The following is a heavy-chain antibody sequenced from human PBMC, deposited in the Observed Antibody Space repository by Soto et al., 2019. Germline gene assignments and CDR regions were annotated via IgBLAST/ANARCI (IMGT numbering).Heavy chain of an antibody. J-gene: IGHJ4*02. V-gene: IGHV1-69*08. Sequence: QVQLVQSGAEVKKPGSSVKVSCKASGGTFSSYTISWVRQAPGQGLEWMGRIIPILGIANYAQKFQGRVTITADKSTSTAYMYLSSLRSEDTAVYYCATDIQWLESYWGQGTLVTVSS. D-gene: IGHD6-19*01. CDR1: GGTFSSYT. CDR3: ATDIQWLESY. CDR2: IIPILGIA.